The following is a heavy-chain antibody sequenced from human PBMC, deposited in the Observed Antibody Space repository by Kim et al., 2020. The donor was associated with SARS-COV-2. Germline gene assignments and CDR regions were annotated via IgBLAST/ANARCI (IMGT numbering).Heavy chain of an antibody. CDR2: MYYSGNT. J-gene: IGHJ6*01. D-gene: IGHD1-1*01. CDR3: GRHRPVLDCPFYYYHG. Sequence: SETLSLTCTVYGGFISSITYYWGWIRHPPGKGREWIGSMYYSGNTNYNPSLKSRMTISMATPQNHFSLKLSSVTAAATAVYSWGRHRPVLDCPFYYYHG. V-gene: IGHV4-39*01. CDR1: GGFISSITYY.